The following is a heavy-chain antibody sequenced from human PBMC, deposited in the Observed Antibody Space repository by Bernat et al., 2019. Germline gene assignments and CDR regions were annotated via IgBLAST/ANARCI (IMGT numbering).Heavy chain of an antibody. Sequence: EVQLVESGGGLVQSGGSLRLSCAASGFTVSSNYMSWVRQAPGKGLEWVSVIYSGGSTYYADSVKGRFTISRDNSKNTLYLQMNSLRAEDTAVYYCARGKNYYDSSGYYYWGQGTLVTVSS. J-gene: IGHJ4*02. CDR1: GFTVSSNY. CDR2: IYSGGST. CDR3: ARGKNYYDSSGYYY. V-gene: IGHV3-66*02. D-gene: IGHD3-22*01.